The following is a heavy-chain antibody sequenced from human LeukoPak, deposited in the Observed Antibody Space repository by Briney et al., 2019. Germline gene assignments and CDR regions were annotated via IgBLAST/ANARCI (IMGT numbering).Heavy chain of an antibody. D-gene: IGHD6-6*01. J-gene: IGHJ4*02. CDR1: GFTFNTYG. V-gene: IGHV1-18*01. CDR3: ARDRSSSDY. CDR2: ISAYNGNT. Sequence: PGGSLRLSCAASGFTFNTYGMSWVRQAPGKGLEWMGWISAYNGNTNYAQKFQGRVTMTTDTSTSTAYMELRSLRSDDTALYYCARDRSSSDYWGQGTLVTVSS.